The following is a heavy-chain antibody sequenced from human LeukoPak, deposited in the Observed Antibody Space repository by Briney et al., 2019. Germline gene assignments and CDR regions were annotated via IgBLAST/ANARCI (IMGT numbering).Heavy chain of an antibody. J-gene: IGHJ4*02. CDR2: IYHSGST. Sequence: SETLSLTCTVSGYSISSGYYWGWIRQPPGKGLEWIGSIYHSGSTYYNPSPKSRVTISVDTSKNQFSLKLSSVTAADTAVYYCARSSTTAEVDYWGQGTLVTVSS. CDR1: GYSISSGYY. D-gene: IGHD1-14*01. V-gene: IGHV4-38-2*02. CDR3: ARSSTTAEVDY.